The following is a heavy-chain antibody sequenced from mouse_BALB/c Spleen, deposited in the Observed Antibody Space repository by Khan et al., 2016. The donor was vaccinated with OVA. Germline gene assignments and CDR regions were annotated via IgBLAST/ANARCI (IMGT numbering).Heavy chain of an antibody. CDR1: GYSITSDYA. CDR2: ISYSGNT. CDR3: ARIYGGDFDY. V-gene: IGHV3-2*02. Sequence: EVQLQESGPGLVKPSQSLSLTCTVTGYSITSDYAWNWIRQFPGNKLEWMGYISYSGNTKYNPSLKSRISITRDTSKNQFFLQLNSVTTEDTATYYCARIYGGDFDYWGQGPTLTVSS. J-gene: IGHJ2*01. D-gene: IGHD1-1*01.